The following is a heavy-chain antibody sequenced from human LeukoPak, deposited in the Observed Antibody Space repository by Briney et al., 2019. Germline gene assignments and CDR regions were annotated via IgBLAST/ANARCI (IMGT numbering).Heavy chain of an antibody. CDR3: ARDRYSYGFYYYYMDV. CDR2: ISGSGGST. Sequence: GGSLRLSCAASGFTFSSYGMSWVRQAPGKGLEWVSAISGSGGSTYYADSVKGRFTISRDNSKNTLYLQMNSLRAEDTAVYYCARDRYSYGFYYYYMDVWGKGTTVTASS. V-gene: IGHV3-23*01. D-gene: IGHD5-18*01. J-gene: IGHJ6*03. CDR1: GFTFSSYG.